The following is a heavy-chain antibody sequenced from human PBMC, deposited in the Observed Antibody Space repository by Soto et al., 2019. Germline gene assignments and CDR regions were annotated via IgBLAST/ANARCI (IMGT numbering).Heavy chain of an antibody. CDR3: AINKRAPYIATIASYYYPGMDV. Sequence: QVHLVQSGAEVKRPGSSVTISCKASGGIFNSYAFSWARPAPGQGREWLGGIIPVFGTANYAQKFYGRATITAEESTFTAYKELSSLKVEATAVYYCAINKRAPYIATIASYYYPGMDVWGQGTTVTVAS. CDR2: IIPVFGTA. D-gene: IGHD5-12*01. J-gene: IGHJ6*02. CDR1: GGIFNSYA. V-gene: IGHV1-69*01.